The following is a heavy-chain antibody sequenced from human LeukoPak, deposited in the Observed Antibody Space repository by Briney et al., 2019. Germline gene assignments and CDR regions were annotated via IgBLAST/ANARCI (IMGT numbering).Heavy chain of an antibody. D-gene: IGHD1-26*01. CDR3: AKDRSVIVGATTSDY. Sequence: GGSLRLSCAASGFTFSSYAMSWVRQAPGKGLEWVSAINGSGGSTYYADSVKGRFTISRDNSKNTLYLQMNSLRAEDTAVYYCAKDRSVIVGATTSDYWGQGTLVTVSS. CDR2: INGSGGST. CDR1: GFTFSSYA. J-gene: IGHJ4*02. V-gene: IGHV3-23*01.